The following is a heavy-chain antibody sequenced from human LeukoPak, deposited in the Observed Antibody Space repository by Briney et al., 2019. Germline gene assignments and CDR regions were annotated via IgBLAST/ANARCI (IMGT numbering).Heavy chain of an antibody. CDR2: ISSSSSTI. CDR3: AKSEDGLIDY. D-gene: IGHD5-24*01. V-gene: IGHV3-48*04. CDR1: RFTFSSYS. J-gene: IGHJ4*02. Sequence: GGSLRLSCAASRFTFSSYSMNWVRQAPGKGLEWVSYISSSSSTIYYADSVKGRFTISRDNAKNSLYLQMNSLRAEDTAVYYCAKSEDGLIDYWGQGTLVTVSS.